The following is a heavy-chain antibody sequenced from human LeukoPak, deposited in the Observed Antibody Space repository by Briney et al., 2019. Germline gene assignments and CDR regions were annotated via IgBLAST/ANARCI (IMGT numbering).Heavy chain of an antibody. D-gene: IGHD3-10*01. Sequence: GGSLRLSCAASGFTFSSYAMSWVRQAPGKGLEWVSAISGSGGSTYYADSVKGRFTFSRDNSKDTLYLQMNSLRAEDTAVYYCARGGYYGSGTYYSPTSPHWGQGTLVTVSS. J-gene: IGHJ4*02. V-gene: IGHV3-23*01. CDR1: GFTFSSYA. CDR3: ARGGYYGSGTYYSPTSPH. CDR2: ISGSGGST.